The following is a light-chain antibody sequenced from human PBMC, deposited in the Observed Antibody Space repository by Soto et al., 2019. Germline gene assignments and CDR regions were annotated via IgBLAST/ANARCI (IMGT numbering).Light chain of an antibody. CDR3: QQYNNWPPWT. J-gene: IGKJ1*01. V-gene: IGKV3-15*01. CDR2: GAS. Sequence: EIVMTQSPATLSVSPGERATLSCRASQSVSSNLAWYQRKPGQAPRLLISGASTGATGIPARFSGSGSGTEFTLTISSLQSEDFAVYYCQQYNNWPPWTFGQGTKVDIK. CDR1: QSVSSN.